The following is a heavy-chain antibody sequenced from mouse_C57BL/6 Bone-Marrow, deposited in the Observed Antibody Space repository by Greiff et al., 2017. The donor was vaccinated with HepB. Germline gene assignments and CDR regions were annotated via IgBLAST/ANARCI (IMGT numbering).Heavy chain of an antibody. D-gene: IGHD2-4*01. Sequence: EVHLVESGAELVRPGASVKLSCTASGFNIKDDNMHWVKQRPEQGLEWIGWIDPENGDTEYASKFQGKATITADTSSNTAYLQLSSLTSEDTAVYYCSYYDYDYWGQGTTLTVSS. V-gene: IGHV14-4*01. CDR3: SYYDYDY. CDR2: IDPENGDT. CDR1: GFNIKDDN. J-gene: IGHJ2*01.